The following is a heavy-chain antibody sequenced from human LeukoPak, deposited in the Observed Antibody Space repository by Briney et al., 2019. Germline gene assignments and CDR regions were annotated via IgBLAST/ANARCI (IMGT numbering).Heavy chain of an antibody. CDR3: ANLYYYGSGSSRPFCY. CDR1: GFTFSSYA. J-gene: IGHJ4*02. D-gene: IGHD3-10*01. Sequence: GGSLRLSCAASGFTFSSYAMSWVRPAPERGLEWGSGIIVSSSDTYYADSVQGPFTISRDHAKNSLYLQMNSLRAEDTGLYYCANLYYYGSGSSRPFCYWGQGTLVTVSS. V-gene: IGHV3-23*01. CDR2: IIVSSSDT.